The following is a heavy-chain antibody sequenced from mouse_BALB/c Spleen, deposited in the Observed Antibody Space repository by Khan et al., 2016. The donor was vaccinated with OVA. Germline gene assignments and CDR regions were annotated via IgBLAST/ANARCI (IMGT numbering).Heavy chain of an antibody. D-gene: IGHD4-1*01. CDR1: GFTFSNYD. J-gene: IGHJ3*01. CDR3: ASHLTGSFAY. Sequence: EVELVESGGDLVKPGGSLKLSCAASGFTFSNYDMSWVRQTPDKRLEWVATISSGGDYTYYPDSVKGRFTISRDNAKNTLYLQRSSLKSEDTAMYYCASHLTGSFAYWGQVTLVTVSA. V-gene: IGHV5-6*01. CDR2: ISSGGDYT.